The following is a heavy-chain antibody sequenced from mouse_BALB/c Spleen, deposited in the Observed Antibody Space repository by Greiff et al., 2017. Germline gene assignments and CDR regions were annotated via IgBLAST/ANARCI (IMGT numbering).Heavy chain of an antibody. J-gene: IGHJ3*01. CDR1: GFTFSSYT. V-gene: IGHV5-12-2*01. D-gene: IGHD2-14*01. Sequence: EVMLVESGGGLVQPGGSLKLSCAASGFTFSSYTMSWVRQTPEKRLEWVAYISNGGGSTYYPDTVKGRFTISRDNAKNTLYLQMSSLKSEDTAMYYCANRYDGSWFAYWGQGTLVTVSA. CDR3: ANRYDGSWFAY. CDR2: ISNGGGST.